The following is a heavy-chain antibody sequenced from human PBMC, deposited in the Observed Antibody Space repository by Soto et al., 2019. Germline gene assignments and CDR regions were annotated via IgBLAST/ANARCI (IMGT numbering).Heavy chain of an antibody. V-gene: IGHV1-46*03. CDR1: GYTFTSHY. J-gene: IGHJ4*02. CDR3: SRGVWQWLFDY. Sequence: QVQLVQSGAEVKKPGASVMVSCRASGYTFTSHYMHWVRQAPGQGLEWMGMIDPSGGATTYAQKFHGRVTITKDTSTTTVYMELSSLRPEDTAVYSCSRGVWQWLFDYWGQGTLVTVSS. CDR2: IDPSGGAT. D-gene: IGHD6-19*01.